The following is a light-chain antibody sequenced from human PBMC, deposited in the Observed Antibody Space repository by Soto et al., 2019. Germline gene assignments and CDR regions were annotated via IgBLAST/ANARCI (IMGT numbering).Light chain of an antibody. J-gene: IGLJ3*02. Sequence: NFMLTQPHSVSESPEKTVTISCTRSSGSIASNYVQWYQQRPGSAPTTVIYEDNQRPSGVPDRFSGSIDSSSNSASLTISGLKTEDEADYYCQSYDSSNFWVFGGGTQLTVL. V-gene: IGLV6-57*03. CDR3: QSYDSSNFWV. CDR1: SGSIASNY. CDR2: EDN.